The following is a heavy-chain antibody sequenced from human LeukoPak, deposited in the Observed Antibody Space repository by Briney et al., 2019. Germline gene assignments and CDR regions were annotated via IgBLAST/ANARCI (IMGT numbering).Heavy chain of an antibody. CDR2: ISAYNGNT. Sequence: GASVKVSCKASGYTITSYGISWVRQAPGQGLEWMGWISAYNGNTNYAQKLQGRVTMTTDTSTSTAYMELRSLRSDDTAVYYCARVRLATVTTGWFDPWGQGTLVTVSS. D-gene: IGHD4-17*01. V-gene: IGHV1-18*01. CDR3: ARVRLATVTTGWFDP. J-gene: IGHJ5*02. CDR1: GYTITSYG.